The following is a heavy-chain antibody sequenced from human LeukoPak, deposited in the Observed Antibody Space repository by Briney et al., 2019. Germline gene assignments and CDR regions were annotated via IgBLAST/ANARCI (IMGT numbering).Heavy chain of an antibody. Sequence: PGRSLRLSCTASGFTFGDYAMSWVRQAPGKGLEWVGFIRSKAYGGTTEYAASVKGRFTISRDDSKSIAYLQMNSLKTEDTAVYYCTRDIEPLLDYWGQGTLVTASS. CDR3: TRDIEPLLDY. CDR1: GFTFGDYA. D-gene: IGHD2-21*02. V-gene: IGHV3-49*04. J-gene: IGHJ4*02. CDR2: IRSKAYGGTT.